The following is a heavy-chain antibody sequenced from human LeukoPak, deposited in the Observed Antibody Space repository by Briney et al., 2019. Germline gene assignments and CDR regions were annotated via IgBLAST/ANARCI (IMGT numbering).Heavy chain of an antibody. CDR1: GYTFTGYY. V-gene: IGHV1-2*02. CDR2: INPNSGGT. CDR3: ARPRVLRGYSYGDFDY. Sequence: ASVKVSCKASGYTFTGYYMHWVRQAPGQGLEWMGWINPNSGGTNYAQKFQGRVTMTRDTSISTAYMELSRLRSDDTAVYHCARPRVLRGYSYGDFDYWGQGTLVTVSS. J-gene: IGHJ4*02. D-gene: IGHD5-18*01.